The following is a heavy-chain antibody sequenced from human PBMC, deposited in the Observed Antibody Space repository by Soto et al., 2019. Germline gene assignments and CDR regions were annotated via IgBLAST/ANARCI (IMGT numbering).Heavy chain of an antibody. J-gene: IGHJ4*02. V-gene: IGHV2-5*02. CDR3: HHLSRLPLDY. D-gene: IGHD6-25*01. CDR2: TYWDDDK. Sequence: SGPTLVNPTQTLTLTCTFSGFSLSTSGVGVGWIRQPPGKALEWLALTYWDDDKRYSPSLTSRLTITKDTSKNQVVLTMTNMDHVDTATYSCHHLSRLPLDYWGQGTLVTVSS. CDR1: GFSLSTSGVG.